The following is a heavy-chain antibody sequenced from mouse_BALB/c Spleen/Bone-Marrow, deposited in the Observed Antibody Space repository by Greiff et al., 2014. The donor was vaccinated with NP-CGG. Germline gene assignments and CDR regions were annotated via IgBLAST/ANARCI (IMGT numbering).Heavy chain of an antibody. J-gene: IGHJ2*01. CDR3: NAHITTVSY. CDR1: GFNIKDYY. CDR2: IDPENGDT. Sequence: VQLQQSGAELVRSGASVKLSCTASGFNIKDYYMHWVKQRPEQGLEWIGWIDPENGDTEYVPKFQGKATMTADTSSNTAYLQLSSLTSEDTAAYYCNAHITTVSYWGQGTTLTVSS. D-gene: IGHD1-1*01. V-gene: IGHV14-4*02.